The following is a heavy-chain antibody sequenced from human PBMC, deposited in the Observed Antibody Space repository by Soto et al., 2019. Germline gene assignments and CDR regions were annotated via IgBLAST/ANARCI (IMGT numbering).Heavy chain of an antibody. V-gene: IGHV4-31*03. D-gene: IGHD3-3*01. CDR2: IYYSGST. J-gene: IGHJ6*02. CDR3: ARDRLRANYDFWSGPSLGYGMDV. Sequence: SETLSLTCTVSGGSISSGGYYWSWIRQHPGKGLEWIGYIYYSGSTYYNPSLKSRVTISVDTSKNQFSLKLSPVTAADTAVYYCARDRLRANYDFWSGPSLGYGMDVWGQGTTVTVSS. CDR1: GGSISSGGYY.